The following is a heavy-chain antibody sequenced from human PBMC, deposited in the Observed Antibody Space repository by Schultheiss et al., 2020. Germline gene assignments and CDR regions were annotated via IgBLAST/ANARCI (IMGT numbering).Heavy chain of an antibody. V-gene: IGHV4-59*01. CDR3: ARGVVAVAGTDAFDI. D-gene: IGHD6-19*01. J-gene: IGHJ3*02. CDR2: IYYSGST. Sequence: GSLRLSCTVSGGSISSYYWSWIRQPPGKGLEWIGYIYYSGSTNYNPSLKSRVTISVDTSKNQFSLKLSSVTAADTAVYYCARGVVAVAGTDAFDIWGQGTMVTVSS. CDR1: GGSISSYY.